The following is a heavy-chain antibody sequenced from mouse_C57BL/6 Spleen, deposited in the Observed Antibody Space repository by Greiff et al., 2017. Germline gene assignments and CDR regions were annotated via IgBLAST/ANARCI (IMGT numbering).Heavy chain of an antibody. CDR3: ARSEGSAMDY. CDR1: GYTFTSYD. Sequence: LVESGPELVKPGASVKLSCKASGYTFTSYDINWVKQRPGQGLEWIGWIYPRDGSTKYKEKFKGKATLTVDTSSSTAYMELHSLTSEDSAVYFCARSEGSAMDYWGQGTSVTVSS. V-gene: IGHV1-85*01. J-gene: IGHJ4*01. CDR2: IYPRDGST.